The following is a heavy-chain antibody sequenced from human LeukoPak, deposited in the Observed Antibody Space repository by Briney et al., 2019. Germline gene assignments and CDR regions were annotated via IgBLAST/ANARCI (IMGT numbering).Heavy chain of an antibody. Sequence: ASVKVSCKASGYTFTSYAMHWVRQAPGQRLEWMGWINAGNGNTKYSQEFQGRVTITRDTSAGTAYMELSSLRSEDMAVYYCAREYYYDSSGFDYWGQGTLVTVSS. CDR1: GYTFTSYA. D-gene: IGHD3-22*01. CDR3: AREYYYDSSGFDY. J-gene: IGHJ4*02. CDR2: INAGNGNT. V-gene: IGHV1-3*03.